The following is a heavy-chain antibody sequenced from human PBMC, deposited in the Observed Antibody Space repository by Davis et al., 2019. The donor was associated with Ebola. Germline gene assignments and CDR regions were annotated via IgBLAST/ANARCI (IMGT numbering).Heavy chain of an antibody. CDR2: IYPDDSDT. CDR1: GYRFTNYW. D-gene: IGHD5-24*01. CDR3: ARGTNGYNPGGYFDS. Sequence: GESLKISCKGSGYRFTNYWIGWVRQMPGKGLEWMGIIYPDDSDTIYSPSFQGQVTISADKSITTAYLQWSSLKASDTAMYYCARGTNGYNPGGYFDSWGQGTLVTVSS. J-gene: IGHJ4*02. V-gene: IGHV5-51*01.